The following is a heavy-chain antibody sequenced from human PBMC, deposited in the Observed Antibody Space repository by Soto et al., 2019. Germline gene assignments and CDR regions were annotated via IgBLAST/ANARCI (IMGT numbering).Heavy chain of an antibody. J-gene: IGHJ5*02. CDR1: GGSISSSSYY. CDR3: ARAVLTGYYVGWGRFDP. CDR2: IYYSGST. Sequence: SETLSLTCTVSGGSISSSSYYWGWIRQPPGKGLEWIGSIYYSGSTYYNPSLKSRVTISVDTSKNQFSLKLSSVTAADTAVYYCARAVLTGYYVGWGRFDPWGQGTLVTVSS. D-gene: IGHD3-9*01. V-gene: IGHV4-39*01.